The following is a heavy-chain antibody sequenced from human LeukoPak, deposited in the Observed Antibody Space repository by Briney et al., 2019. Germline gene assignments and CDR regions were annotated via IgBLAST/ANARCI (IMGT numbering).Heavy chain of an antibody. CDR1: GFSFSTYA. V-gene: IGHV3-48*04. Sequence: QSGGSLRLSCEASGFSFSTYAMNWVRQAPGKGLEWVSHISSSSATTFYADSVKGRFTISRDNTRNSLSLQMNALRAEDTAVYYCARDRGSTTMVRGVNHYWGHGTLVTVSS. J-gene: IGHJ4*01. CDR3: ARDRGSTTMVRGVNHY. CDR2: ISSSSATT. D-gene: IGHD3-10*01.